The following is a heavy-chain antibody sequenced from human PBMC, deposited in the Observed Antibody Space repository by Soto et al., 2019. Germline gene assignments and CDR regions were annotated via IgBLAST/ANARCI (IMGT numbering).Heavy chain of an antibody. CDR2: ISSSSSVI. V-gene: IGHV3-48*01. J-gene: IGHJ6*03. Sequence: EVQLVESGGGLVQPGGSLRLSCATSGFILSDCAMNWVRQAPGKGLEWVSYISSSSSVIAYADSVKGRVTVSRESARNSLYLQMNSLRGEDTAVYYCARDLSWGSNWYYYMDVWGKGTTVTVSS. D-gene: IGHD7-27*01. CDR3: ARDLSWGSNWYYYMDV. CDR1: GFILSDCA.